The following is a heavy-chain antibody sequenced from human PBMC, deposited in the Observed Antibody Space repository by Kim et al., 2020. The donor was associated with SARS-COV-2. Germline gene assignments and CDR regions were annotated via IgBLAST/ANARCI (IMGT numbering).Heavy chain of an antibody. CDR2: INIKNGDT. J-gene: IGHJ4*01. Sequence: ASVKVSCKVSSETFSTYGITWVRQAPGQGLEWMGWINIKNGDTQNAQNFQGRISMTTDTSTSTAYMELWSLTSDDAAVYYCARDPVGYYDDRAYPYYFD. CDR3: ARDPVGYYDDRAYPYYFD. D-gene: IGHD3-16*01. V-gene: IGHV1-18*01. CDR1: SETFSTYG.